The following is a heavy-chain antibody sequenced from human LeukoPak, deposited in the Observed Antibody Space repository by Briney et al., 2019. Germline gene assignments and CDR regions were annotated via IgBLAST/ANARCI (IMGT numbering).Heavy chain of an antibody. CDR1: GGSFSGYY. CDR2: INHSGST. J-gene: IGHJ4*02. Sequence: PSETLSLTCAVYGGSFSGYYWSWIRQPPGKGLEWIGEINHSGSTNYNPSLKSRVTISVDTSKNQFSLKLSSVTAADTAVYYCARRGDYYGSGTRFDYWGQGTLVTVSS. V-gene: IGHV4-34*01. D-gene: IGHD3-10*01. CDR3: ARRGDYYGSGTRFDY.